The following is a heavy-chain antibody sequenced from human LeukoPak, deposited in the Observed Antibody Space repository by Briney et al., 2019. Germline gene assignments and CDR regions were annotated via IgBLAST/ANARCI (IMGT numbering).Heavy chain of an antibody. CDR3: ARAATLAGPSDY. CDR2: IYSGGST. J-gene: IGHJ4*02. D-gene: IGHD6-13*01. V-gene: IGHV3-53*01. Sequence: PGGSLRLSCAASGFIVSSNYMSWVRQAPGKGLEWVSTIYSGGSTYYADSVKGRFTISRDNSQNTLYLQMNSLRAEDTAVYYCARAATLAGPSDYWGQGTLVTVSA. CDR1: GFIVSSNY.